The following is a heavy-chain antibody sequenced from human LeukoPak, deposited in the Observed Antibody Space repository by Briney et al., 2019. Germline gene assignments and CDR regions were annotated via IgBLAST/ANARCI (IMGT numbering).Heavy chain of an antibody. Sequence: ASVKVSCKASGYTFTSYDINWVRQATGQGLEWMGWMNPNSGNTGYAQKFQGRVTITRNTSISTAYMELSSLRSEDTAVYYCARGKLDRLRFRLPNYYFDYWGQGTLVTVSS. D-gene: IGHD3-3*01. CDR2: MNPNSGNT. CDR3: ARGKLDRLRFRLPNYYFDY. CDR1: GYTFTSYD. J-gene: IGHJ4*02. V-gene: IGHV1-8*03.